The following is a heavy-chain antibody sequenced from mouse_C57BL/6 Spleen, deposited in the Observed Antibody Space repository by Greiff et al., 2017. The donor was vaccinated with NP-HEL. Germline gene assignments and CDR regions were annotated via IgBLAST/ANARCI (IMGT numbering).Heavy chain of an antibody. CDR1: GYTFTSYW. V-gene: IGHV1-55*01. CDR3: ARRGSIYYGDDGFAY. J-gene: IGHJ3*01. CDR2: IYPGSGST. D-gene: IGHD2-2*01. Sequence: QVQLQQPGAELVKPGASVKMSCKASGYTFTSYWITWVKQRPGQGLEWIGVIYPGSGSTNYNEKFKSKATLTVDTSSSTAYMQLSSLTSEDSAVYYCARRGSIYYGDDGFAYWGQGTLVTVSA.